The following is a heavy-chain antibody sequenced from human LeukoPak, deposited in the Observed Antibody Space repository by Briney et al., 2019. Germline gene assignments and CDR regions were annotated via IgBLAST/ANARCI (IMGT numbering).Heavy chain of an antibody. CDR2: ISAYNGNT. J-gene: IGHJ4*02. Sequence: ASVKVSCKASGYTFTSYGISWVRQAPGQGLEWMGWISAYNGNTNYAQKLQGRVTMTTDTSTSTAYMELRSLRSDDTAVYYCATIPQDKYYFDYWGQGTPVTVSS. V-gene: IGHV1-18*01. CDR1: GYTFTSYG. D-gene: IGHD2-21*01. CDR3: ATIPQDKYYFDY.